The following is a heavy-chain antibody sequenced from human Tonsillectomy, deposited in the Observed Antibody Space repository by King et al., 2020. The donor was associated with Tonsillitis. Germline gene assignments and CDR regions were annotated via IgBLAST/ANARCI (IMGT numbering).Heavy chain of an antibody. J-gene: IGHJ6*02. Sequence: VQLVESGGGLVKPGGSLRLSCAASGFTFSDYYISWIRQAPGKGLEWFSYISSSSGYTNYADSVKGRLTISRDNAKKSLYLQMNSLRAEDTAVYYCAREMGGYCSSTSCYGPDYHYGMDVWGQGTTVTVSS. D-gene: IGHD2-2*01. CDR1: GFTFSDYY. CDR2: ISSSSGYT. V-gene: IGHV3-11*06. CDR3: AREMGGYCSSTSCYGPDYHYGMDV.